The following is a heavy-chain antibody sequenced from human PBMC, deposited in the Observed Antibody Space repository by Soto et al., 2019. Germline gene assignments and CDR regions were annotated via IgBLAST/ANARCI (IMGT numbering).Heavy chain of an antibody. CDR3: AGDHYYNMDV. Sequence: EVQLVESGGGLVQPGGSLKLSCAASGFPFSGSAMHWVRQASVKGLEWFGRIRSKPNSYATTYAASVKGRFTISRNDSKNTAYLQMNSLKTEDTAVYYCAGDHYYNMDVWGRGTKVTVSS. J-gene: IGHJ6*02. V-gene: IGHV3-73*02. CDR2: IRSKPNSYAT. CDR1: GFPFSGSA. D-gene: IGHD7-27*01.